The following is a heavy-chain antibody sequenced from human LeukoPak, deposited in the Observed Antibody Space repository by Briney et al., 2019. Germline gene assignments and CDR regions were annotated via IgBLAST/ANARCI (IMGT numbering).Heavy chain of an antibody. Sequence: GGSLRLSCTASGFTFSSYSMNWVRQAPGKGLEWVSSISDSSNYIYYADSVKGRFTISRDNAKNSLYLQMNSLRAEDTAVYYCARDYLNSWYVVNDYWGQGTLVTVSS. V-gene: IGHV3-21*01. D-gene: IGHD6-13*01. CDR3: ARDYLNSWYVVNDY. CDR2: ISDSSNYI. CDR1: GFTFSSYS. J-gene: IGHJ4*02.